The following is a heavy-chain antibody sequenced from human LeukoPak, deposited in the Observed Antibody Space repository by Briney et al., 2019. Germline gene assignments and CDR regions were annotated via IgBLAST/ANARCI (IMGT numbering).Heavy chain of an antibody. CDR1: GFTFSSYS. CDR2: ISSSSSYI. CDR3: ARDVDYDILTGYSSDY. V-gene: IGHV3-21*01. J-gene: IGHJ4*02. D-gene: IGHD3-9*01. Sequence: GGSLRLSCAASGFTFSSYSMNWVRQAPGKGLEWVSSISSSSSYIYYADSVKGRFTISRDNAKNSLYLQMNSLRAEDTAVYHCARDVDYDILTGYSSDYWGQGTLVTVSS.